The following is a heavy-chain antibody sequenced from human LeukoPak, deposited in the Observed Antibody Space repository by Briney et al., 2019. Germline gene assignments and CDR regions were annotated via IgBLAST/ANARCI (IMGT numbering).Heavy chain of an antibody. V-gene: IGHV3-33*01. CDR3: ARGRYSSSSGDFDY. CDR2: IWYDGSNK. J-gene: IGHJ4*02. D-gene: IGHD6-6*01. CDR1: GFTFSSYG. Sequence: GGSLRLSCAASGFTFSSYGMHWVRQAPGKGLEWVAVIWYDGSNKYYADSVKGRFTISRDNAKNSLYLQMNSLRAEDTALYYCARGRYSSSSGDFDYWGQGTLVTVSS.